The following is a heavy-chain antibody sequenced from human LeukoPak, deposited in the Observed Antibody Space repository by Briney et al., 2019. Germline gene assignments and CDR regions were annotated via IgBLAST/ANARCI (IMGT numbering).Heavy chain of an antibody. V-gene: IGHV4-39*07. Sequence: SETLSLTCTVSGGSISSSSYYWGWIRQPPWKGLEWFGSIYYSGSTYYSPSLMSRVTISVDTSKNQCSLNLSSVTAADTAVYYCARAPHFFDTSGSRYYFDYWGQGALVTVSS. CDR2: IYYSGST. CDR3: ARAPHFFDTSGSRYYFDY. D-gene: IGHD3-22*01. CDR1: GGSISSSSYY. J-gene: IGHJ4*02.